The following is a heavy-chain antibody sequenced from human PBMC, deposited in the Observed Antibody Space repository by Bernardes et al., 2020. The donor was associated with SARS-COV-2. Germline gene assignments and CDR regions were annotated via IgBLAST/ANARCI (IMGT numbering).Heavy chain of an antibody. Sequence: ASVKVSCKASGYTFTGYYIHWVRQAPGQGLEWMGWINPKSGGTNYAQNFQGRVTMTRDTSISTAYMELSRLRSDDTAVYYCALPPTNYDRYGMDVWGQGTTVTVS. J-gene: IGHJ6*02. CDR2: INPKSGGT. D-gene: IGHD3-22*01. CDR1: GYTFTGYY. CDR3: ALPPTNYDRYGMDV. V-gene: IGHV1-2*02.